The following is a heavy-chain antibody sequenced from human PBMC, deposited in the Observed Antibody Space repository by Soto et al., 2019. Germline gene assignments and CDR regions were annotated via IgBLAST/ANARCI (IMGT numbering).Heavy chain of an antibody. CDR3: ARDCTGCSCFCIY. CDR2: INTYNGNS. Sequence: QVQLVQSAAEVKKPGASVKVSCKASGYTLTNYAISWVRQAPGQGPEWMGWINTYNGNSNYAQKFQGRVTMTTDTSTNTAYMELRSLTSDDTAVYYCARDCTGCSCFCIYWGQGTLVTVSS. D-gene: IGHD2-15*01. V-gene: IGHV1-18*01. J-gene: IGHJ4*02. CDR1: GYTLTNYA.